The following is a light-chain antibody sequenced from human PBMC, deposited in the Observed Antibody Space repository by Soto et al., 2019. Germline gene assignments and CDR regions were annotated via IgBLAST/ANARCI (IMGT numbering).Light chain of an antibody. CDR2: GAS. CDR3: QQYHHWPPIT. Sequence: EIVMTQFPATLSVSPGERATLSCRASQSVTSSLAWYQQKPGQAPRLLIYGASTRATGIPARFSGSGSGTEFTLTISILQSEDFAVYYCQQYHHWPPITFGQGTRLAIK. J-gene: IGKJ5*01. V-gene: IGKV3-15*01. CDR1: QSVTSS.